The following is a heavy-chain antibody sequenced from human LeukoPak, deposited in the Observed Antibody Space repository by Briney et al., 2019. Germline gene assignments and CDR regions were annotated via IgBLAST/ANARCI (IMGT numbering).Heavy chain of an antibody. Sequence: GGSLRLSCAASGFTFSNYWMSWVRQAPGKGLEWVANIKEDGSTKYYVDSVKGRFTISRANAKNSVYLQISSLRVEDTAVYYCARIGYSSSSYDYWGQGTLVTISS. CDR1: GFTFSNYW. CDR3: ARIGYSSSSYDY. D-gene: IGHD6-6*01. CDR2: IKEDGSTK. J-gene: IGHJ4*02. V-gene: IGHV3-7*01.